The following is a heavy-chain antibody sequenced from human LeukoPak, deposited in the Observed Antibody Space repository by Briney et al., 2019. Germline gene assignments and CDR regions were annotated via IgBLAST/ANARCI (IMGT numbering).Heavy chain of an antibody. D-gene: IGHD1-26*01. V-gene: IGHV4-59*01. Sequence: SETLSLTCTVSGGSISSYYWSWIRQPPGKGLEWIGYIYYSGSTNYNPSLKSRVTISVDPSKTQFSLKLSSVTAADTAVYYCARDRGVYSGSYYDYWGQGTLVTVSS. J-gene: IGHJ4*02. CDR1: GGSISSYY. CDR2: IYYSGST. CDR3: ARDRGVYSGSYYDY.